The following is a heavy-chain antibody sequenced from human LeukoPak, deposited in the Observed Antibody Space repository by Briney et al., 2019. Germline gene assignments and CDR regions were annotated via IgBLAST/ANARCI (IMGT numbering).Heavy chain of an antibody. CDR2: IYYSGST. V-gene: IGHV4-39*07. CDR1: GGSISSSSYY. Sequence: SETLSLTCTVSGGSISSSSYYWGWIRQPPGKGLEWIGSIYYSGSTYYNPSLKSRVTISVDTSKNQFSLKLSSVTAADTAVYYCARRYCSSTSCLYWFDPWGQGTLVTVSS. J-gene: IGHJ5*02. D-gene: IGHD2-2*01. CDR3: ARRYCSSTSCLYWFDP.